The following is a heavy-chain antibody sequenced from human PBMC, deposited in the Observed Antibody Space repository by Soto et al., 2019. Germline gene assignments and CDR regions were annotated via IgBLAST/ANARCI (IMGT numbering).Heavy chain of an antibody. CDR1: GFTFSSYG. CDR3: ARLYCSASSCYSVGAFDI. V-gene: IGHV3-33*01. Sequence: QVPLVESGGGVVQPGRSLRLSCAASGFTFSSYGMHWVRQAPGKGLEWVALIWFDGSDKYYTESVKGRFTISRDNSKSTLYLQMNSLRAEDTAVYYCARLYCSASSCYSVGAFDIRGQGTMVTVSS. J-gene: IGHJ3*02. D-gene: IGHD2-15*01. CDR2: IWFDGSDK.